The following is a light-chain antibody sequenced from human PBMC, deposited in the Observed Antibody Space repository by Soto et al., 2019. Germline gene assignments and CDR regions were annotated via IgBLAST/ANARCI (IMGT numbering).Light chain of an antibody. CDR2: DAS. CDR1: QSVSSY. CDR3: QQRSNWPPTWT. Sequence: EIVMKQSPATLSVSPGERATLSCRASQSVSSYLAWYQQKPGQAPRLLIYDASNRATGIPARFSGSGSGTDFTLTISSLEPEDFAVYYCQQRSNWPPTWTFGQGTKVDIK. J-gene: IGKJ1*01. V-gene: IGKV3-11*01.